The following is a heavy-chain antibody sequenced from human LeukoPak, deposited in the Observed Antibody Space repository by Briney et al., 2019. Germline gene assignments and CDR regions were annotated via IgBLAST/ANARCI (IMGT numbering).Heavy chain of an antibody. CDR1: GFTFSRYN. D-gene: IGHD1-14*01. J-gene: IGHJ5*02. CDR2: ISSTSSYI. CDR3: AKGSGINHYHWIDP. V-gene: IGHV3-21*04. Sequence: GGSLRLSCAASGFTFSRYNMNWVRPAPGKGLEWVSSISSTSSYIYYADSVKGRFTMSRDNAKNSLYLQMDSLRAEDTALYYCAKGSGINHYHWIDPWGQGTLVTVSS.